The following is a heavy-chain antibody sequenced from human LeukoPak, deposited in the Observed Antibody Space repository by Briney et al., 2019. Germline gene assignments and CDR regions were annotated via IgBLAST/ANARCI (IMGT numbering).Heavy chain of an antibody. CDR1: GGSISSGSYY. CDR2: IYTSGST. CDR3: ARTEWELLPYFDL. J-gene: IGHJ2*01. V-gene: IGHV4-61*02. D-gene: IGHD1-26*01. Sequence: SSETLSLTCTVSGGSISSGSYYWSWIRQPAGKGLEWIGRIYTSGSTNYNPSLKSRVTISVDTSKNQFSLKLSSVTAADTAVYYCARTEWELLPYFDLWGRGTLVTVSS.